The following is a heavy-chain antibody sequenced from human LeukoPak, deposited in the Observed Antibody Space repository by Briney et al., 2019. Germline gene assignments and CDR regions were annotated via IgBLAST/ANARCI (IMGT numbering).Heavy chain of an antibody. D-gene: IGHD3-10*01. CDR3: ASMTGYYYGSGSFY. J-gene: IGHJ4*02. CDR1: GGSISSSNW. Sequence: SETLSLTCAVSGGSISSSNWWSWVRQPPGKGLEWIGEIYHSGSTNYNPSLKSRVTISVDKSKNQFSLKLSSVTAADTAVYYCASMTGYYYGSGSFYWGQGTLVTVSS. V-gene: IGHV4-4*02. CDR2: IYHSGST.